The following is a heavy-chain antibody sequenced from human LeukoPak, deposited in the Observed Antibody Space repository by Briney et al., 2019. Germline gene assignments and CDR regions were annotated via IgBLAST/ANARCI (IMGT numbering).Heavy chain of an antibody. J-gene: IGHJ3*02. Sequence: SSETLSLTCSVSGASISSGSNYWGWIRQPPGTTLEWIGSIYSSGSTYYNPSLKSRVIIIIDTPKNPFSLTLSSVTAADTAVYYCARSDGYGLVGIWGQGTMVTVSS. CDR3: ARSDGYGLVGI. D-gene: IGHD3-10*01. CDR1: GASISSGSNY. CDR2: IYSSGST. V-gene: IGHV4-39*07.